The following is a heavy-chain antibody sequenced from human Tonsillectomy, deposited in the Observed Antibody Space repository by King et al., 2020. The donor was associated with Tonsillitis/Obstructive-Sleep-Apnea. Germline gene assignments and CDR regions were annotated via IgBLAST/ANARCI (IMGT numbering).Heavy chain of an antibody. V-gene: IGHV3-33*01. J-gene: IGHJ4*02. Sequence: VQLVESGGGVVQPGRSLRLSCAASGFTFSSYGIHWVRQAPGKGLEWVALIWYDGSNKYYADSVKGRFTISRDNSKNTLYLQMNSLRAEDTAVDYCARDDYGGNSGVDYWGQGTLVTVSS. D-gene: IGHD4-23*01. CDR1: GFTFSSYG. CDR2: IWYDGSNK. CDR3: ARDDYGGNSGVDY.